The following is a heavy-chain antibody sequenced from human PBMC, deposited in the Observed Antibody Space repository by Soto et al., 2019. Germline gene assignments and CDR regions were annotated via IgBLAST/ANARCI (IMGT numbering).Heavy chain of an antibody. J-gene: IGHJ4*02. CDR1: GFTFSSYA. Sequence: GGSLRLSCAASGFTFSSYAMHWVRQAPGKGLEWVAVISYDGSNKYYADSVKGRFTISRDNSKNTLYLQMNSLRAEDTAVYYCARDRGYSYGPFDYWGQGTLVPVSS. CDR3: ARDRGYSYGPFDY. V-gene: IGHV3-30-3*01. CDR2: ISYDGSNK. D-gene: IGHD5-18*01.